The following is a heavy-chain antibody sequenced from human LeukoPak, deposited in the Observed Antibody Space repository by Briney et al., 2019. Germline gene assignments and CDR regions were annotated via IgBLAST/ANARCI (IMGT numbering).Heavy chain of an antibody. J-gene: IGHJ4*01. V-gene: IGHV4-39*01. CDR1: GGSISSSSYY. D-gene: IGHD2-2*01. Sequence: SETLSLTCTVSGGSISSSSYYWGWIRQPPGKGLEWIGSIYYSGSTYYNPSLKSRVTISVDTSKNQFSLKLSSVTAADTAVYCCARHNKYGPTAAHFDYWGQEPWSPSPQ. CDR2: IYYSGST. CDR3: ARHNKYGPTAAHFDY.